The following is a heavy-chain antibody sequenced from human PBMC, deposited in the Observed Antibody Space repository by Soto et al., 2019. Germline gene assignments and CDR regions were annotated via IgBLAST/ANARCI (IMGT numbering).Heavy chain of an antibody. V-gene: IGHV3-30*03. J-gene: IGHJ4*02. Sequence: GGSLRLSCAASGFTFSSYGMHWVRQAPGKGLEWVAVISYDGSNKYYADSVKGRFTISRDNSKNTLYLQMNSLRAEDTAVYYCARYYYDSSGYYSYFDYWGQGTLVTVSS. D-gene: IGHD3-22*01. CDR1: GFTFSSYG. CDR3: ARYYYDSSGYYSYFDY. CDR2: ISYDGSNK.